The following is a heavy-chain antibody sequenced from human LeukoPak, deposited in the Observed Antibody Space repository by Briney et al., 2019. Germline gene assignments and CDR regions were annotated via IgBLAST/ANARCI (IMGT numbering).Heavy chain of an antibody. V-gene: IGHV4-30-2*01. CDR1: GGSISSGGYS. D-gene: IGHD2-2*02. CDR2: IYHSGST. J-gene: IGHJ5*02. Sequence: SETLSLTCAISGGSISSGGYSWSWIRQPPGKGLEWIGYIYHSGSTYYNPSLKSRVTISVDTSKNQFSLKLSSVTAADTAVYYCARGDNGCSSTSCYNRQSNNWFDPWGQGTLVTVSS. CDR3: ARGDNGCSSTSCYNRQSNNWFDP.